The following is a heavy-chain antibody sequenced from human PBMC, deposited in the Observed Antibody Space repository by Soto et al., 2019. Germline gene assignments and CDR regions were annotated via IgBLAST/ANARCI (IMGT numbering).Heavy chain of an antibody. CDR1: GFTFSSYG. D-gene: IGHD3-3*01. V-gene: IGHV3-30*18. J-gene: IGHJ5*02. CDR2: ISYDGSNK. Sequence: PGGSLRLSCAASGFTFSSYGMHWVRQAPGKGLEWVAVISYDGSNKYYADSVKGRFTISRDNSKNTLYLQMNSLRAEDTAVYYCAKGTFRFGVVISSTVPHNWFDPWGQGTLVTVSS. CDR3: AKGTFRFGVVISSTVPHNWFDP.